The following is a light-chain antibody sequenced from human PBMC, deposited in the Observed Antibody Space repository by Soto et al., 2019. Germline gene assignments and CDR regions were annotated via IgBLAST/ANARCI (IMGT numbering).Light chain of an antibody. J-gene: IGKJ5*01. Sequence: IVFPQSPDTLSLSPGESATLACRANHIVSSSYLAWYQQKHGQAPRLLIEDASSRATGIPDRFRGSGAETDFTLTISRLEPEEFAVYYYQPYDNSAITFGQGTRLEIK. CDR2: DAS. CDR3: QPYDNSAIT. CDR1: HIVSSSY. V-gene: IGKV3-20*01.